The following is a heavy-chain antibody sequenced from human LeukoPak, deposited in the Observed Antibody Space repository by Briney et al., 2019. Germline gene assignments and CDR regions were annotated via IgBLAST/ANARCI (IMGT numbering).Heavy chain of an antibody. CDR2: ISSSGSTI. CDR1: GFTFSDYY. D-gene: IGHD1-26*01. CDR3: ASTLRWLLPYYFDY. J-gene: IGHJ4*02. Sequence: TPGGSLRLSCAASGFTFSDYYMSWIRQAPGKGLEWVSYISSSGSTIYYADSVKGRFTISRDNAKNSLYLQMNSLRAEDTAVYYCASTLRWLLPYYFDYWGQGTLVTVSS. V-gene: IGHV3-11*04.